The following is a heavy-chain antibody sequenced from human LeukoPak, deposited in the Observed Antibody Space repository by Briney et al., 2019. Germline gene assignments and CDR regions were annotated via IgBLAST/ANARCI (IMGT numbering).Heavy chain of an antibody. CDR1: GFTFDDYA. J-gene: IGHJ6*02. CDR3: AKFGGIPTSYYYYGMDV. CDR2: ISGDGGST. Sequence: PGGSLRLSCAASGFTFDDYAMHWVRQAPGKGLEWVSLISGDGGSTYYADSVEGRFTISRDNSKNSLYLQMNSLRTEDTALYYCAKFGGIPTSYYYYGMDVWGQGTTVTVSS. V-gene: IGHV3-43*02. D-gene: IGHD3-10*01.